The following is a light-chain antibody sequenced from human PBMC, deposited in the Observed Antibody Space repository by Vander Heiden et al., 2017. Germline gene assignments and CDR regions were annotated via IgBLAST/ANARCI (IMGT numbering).Light chain of an antibody. CDR2: EVS. J-gene: IGLJ1*01. Sequence: QSALTQPRSVSGSPGQSVTISCTGNSSELGGYKFVSWYQQHPGKAPKLMIYEVSKRPSGVPDRFSGSKSGNTASLTISGLQAEDEADYYCCSYAGSYTYVFGTGTKVTVL. V-gene: IGLV2-11*01. CDR1: SSELGGYKF. CDR3: CSYAGSYTYV.